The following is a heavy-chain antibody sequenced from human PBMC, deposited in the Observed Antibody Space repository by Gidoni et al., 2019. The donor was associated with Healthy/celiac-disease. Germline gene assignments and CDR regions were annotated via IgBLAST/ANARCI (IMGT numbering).Heavy chain of an antibody. CDR1: GDSFTSYW. Sequence: EVQLVQSGAEVKTPGESLKTSCKGSGDSFTSYWIGWVRQMPGKGLVWIGIIYPGVSDTRYSPSFQGQVTLSADKSISTAYLQWSSLKASDTAMYYCARSPAGDYVWGSYRYHPPWGGWFEPWGQGTLVTVSS. D-gene: IGHD3-16*02. CDR2: IYPGVSDT. J-gene: IGHJ5*02. V-gene: IGHV5-51*01. CDR3: ARSPAGDYVWGSYRYHPPWGGWFEP.